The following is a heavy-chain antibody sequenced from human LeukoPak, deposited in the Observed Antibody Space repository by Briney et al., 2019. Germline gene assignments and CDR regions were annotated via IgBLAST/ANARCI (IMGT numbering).Heavy chain of an antibody. D-gene: IGHD3-10*01. CDR3: ARRLLWFGDLLGDRFDP. J-gene: IGHJ5*02. Sequence: PSETLSLTCTVSGGSISSSSYYWGWIRQPPGKGLEWIGSIYYSGSTYYNPSLKSRATISVDTSKNQFSLKLSSVTAADTAVYYCARRLLWFGDLLGDRFDPWGQGTLVTVSS. CDR2: IYYSGST. CDR1: GGSISSSSYY. V-gene: IGHV4-39*01.